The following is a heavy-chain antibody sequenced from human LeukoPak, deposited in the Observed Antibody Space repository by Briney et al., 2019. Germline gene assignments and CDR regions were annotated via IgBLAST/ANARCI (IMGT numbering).Heavy chain of an antibody. CDR3: ASLAWGYCSSTSCYGGFHYYGMDV. CDR2: IKQDGSEK. D-gene: IGHD2-2*01. Sequence: GGSLRLSCAASVFTSSSYWMSWVRQAPGKGLEWVANIKQDGSEKYYVDSVKGRFTISRDNAKNSLYLQMNSLRAEDTAVYYCASLAWGYCSSTSCYGGFHYYGMDVWGQGTTVTVSS. J-gene: IGHJ6*02. CDR1: VFTSSSYW. V-gene: IGHV3-7*01.